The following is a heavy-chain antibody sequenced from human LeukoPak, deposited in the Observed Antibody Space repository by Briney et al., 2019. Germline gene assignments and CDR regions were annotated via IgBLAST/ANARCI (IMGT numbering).Heavy chain of an antibody. V-gene: IGHV3-74*01. J-gene: IGHJ4*02. D-gene: IGHD3-16*02. CDR3: IRSDGYLAL. CDR2: INPHGSDT. Sequence: GGSLRLSCAASGFTFSSYWMHWVRHAPGKGLVWVSRINPHGSDTTYADSVKGRFTISRDNAKNTLYLQMNSLRAEDTAVYFCIRSDGYLALWGQGTLVTVSS. CDR1: GFTFSSYW.